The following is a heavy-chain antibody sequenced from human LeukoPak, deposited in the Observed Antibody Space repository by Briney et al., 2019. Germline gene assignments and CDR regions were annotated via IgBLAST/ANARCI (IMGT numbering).Heavy chain of an antibody. V-gene: IGHV3-66*01. J-gene: IGHJ4*02. CDR1: GFTVSSNY. D-gene: IGHD6-19*01. CDR3: ARGGGIAVAGLTFPFDY. Sequence: GGSLRLSCAASGFTVSSNYMSWVRQAPGKGLEWVSVIYSGGSTYYADSVEGRFTISRDNSKDTLYLQMNSLRAEDTAVYYCARGGGIAVAGLTFPFDYWGQGTLVTVSS. CDR2: IYSGGST.